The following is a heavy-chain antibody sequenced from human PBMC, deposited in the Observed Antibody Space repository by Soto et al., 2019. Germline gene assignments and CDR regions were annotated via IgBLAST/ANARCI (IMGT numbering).Heavy chain of an antibody. CDR2: IYHSGST. D-gene: IGHD6-6*01. CDR1: SGSISSSNW. Sequence: PSETLSLTCAVSSGSISSSNWWSWVRQPPGKGLEWIGEIYHSGSTNYNPSLKSRVTISVDKSKNQFSLKLSSVTAADTAVYYCATHSSSSVVFDYWGQGTLVIVSS. CDR3: ATHSSSSVVFDY. J-gene: IGHJ4*02. V-gene: IGHV4-4*02.